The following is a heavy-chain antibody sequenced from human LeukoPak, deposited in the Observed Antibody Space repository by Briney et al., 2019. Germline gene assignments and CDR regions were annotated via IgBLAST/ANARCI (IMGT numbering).Heavy chain of an antibody. V-gene: IGHV3-15*01. D-gene: IGHD3-16*01. Sequence: PGGSLRLSCAAAGFTFSNAWMRWVRQAPGKGLEWVGRIKSKTDGGTTDYAAPVKGRFTISRDDSKNTLYLQMNSSKTEDTPVYYCTTDTSVLITFGGVYWGQGTLVTVSS. CDR2: IKSKTDGGTT. J-gene: IGHJ4*02. CDR3: TTDTSVLITFGGVY. CDR1: GFTFSNAW.